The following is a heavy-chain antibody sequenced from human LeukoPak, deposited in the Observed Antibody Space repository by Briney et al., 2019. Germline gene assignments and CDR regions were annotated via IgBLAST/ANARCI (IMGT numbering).Heavy chain of an antibody. D-gene: IGHD3-9*01. J-gene: IGHJ3*02. CDR1: GFSFTNAW. V-gene: IGHV3-30*18. CDR3: AEDEGYFDWSIAFDI. CDR2: ISYDGSNK. Sequence: GGSLSLSCAASGFSFTNAWMNWVRQAPGKGLEWVAVISYDGSNKYYADSVKGRFTISRDNSKNTLYLQMNSLRAEDTAVYYCAEDEGYFDWSIAFDIWGQGTMVTVSS.